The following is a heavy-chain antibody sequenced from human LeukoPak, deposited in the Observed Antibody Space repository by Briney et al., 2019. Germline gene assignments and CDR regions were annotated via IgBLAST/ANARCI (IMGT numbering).Heavy chain of an antibody. D-gene: IGHD2-21*01. V-gene: IGHV1-2*02. CDR1: GYSFTSHY. CDR3: ARDFDSVTFDI. Sequence: ASVKVSCKPSGYSFTSHYIHWVRQAPGQGLEGMGWINPNSGATNYEQKFQGRVTMTRDTSIITAYMDLSRLISDDTAVYFCARDFDSVTFDIWGQGTMVTVSS. CDR2: INPNSGAT. J-gene: IGHJ3*02.